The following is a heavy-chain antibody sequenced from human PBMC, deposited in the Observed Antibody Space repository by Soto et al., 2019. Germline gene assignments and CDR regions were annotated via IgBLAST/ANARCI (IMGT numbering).Heavy chain of an antibody. CDR3: ARDDRRYCSSTSCYINPYYYYMDV. J-gene: IGHJ6*03. V-gene: IGHV1-3*01. Sequence: ASVKVSCKASGYTFTSYAMHWVRQAPGQRLELMGWINAGNGNTKYSQKFQGRVTITRDTSASTAYMELSSLRSEDTAVYYCARDDRRYCSSTSCYINPYYYYMDVWGKGTTVTVSS. CDR1: GYTFTSYA. D-gene: IGHD2-2*01. CDR2: INAGNGNT.